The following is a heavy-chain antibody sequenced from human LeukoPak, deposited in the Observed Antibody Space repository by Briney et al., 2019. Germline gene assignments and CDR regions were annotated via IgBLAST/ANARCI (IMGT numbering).Heavy chain of an antibody. CDR1: GFTFSSYA. J-gene: IGHJ4*02. D-gene: IGHD6-13*01. Sequence: GGSLRLSCAASGFTFSSYAMSWVRQAPGKGLEWVSAISGSGGSTYYADSVKGRFTVPRDNSKNTLYLQMNSLRAEDTAVYYCAKDQQLVPTLFDYWGQGTLVTVSS. V-gene: IGHV3-23*01. CDR2: ISGSGGST. CDR3: AKDQQLVPTLFDY.